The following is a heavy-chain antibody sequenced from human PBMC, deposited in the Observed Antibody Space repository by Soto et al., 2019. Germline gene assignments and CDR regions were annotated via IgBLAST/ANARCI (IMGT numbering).Heavy chain of an antibody. D-gene: IGHD3-16*01. CDR2: IDWTGDNT. V-gene: IGHV3-20*04. CDR3: VRMGGLFYYDYIDV. J-gene: IGHJ6*03. Sequence: QLVESGGGVGRPGGSLRLSCEASGFSLDDYGMTWVRQAPGKGLEWVSSIDWTGDNTGYADSVKGRFIISRNNAKNSLFVKMHTLRAEGTALNYWVRMGGLFYYDYIDVWGKGTTVSVSS. CDR1: GFSLDDYG.